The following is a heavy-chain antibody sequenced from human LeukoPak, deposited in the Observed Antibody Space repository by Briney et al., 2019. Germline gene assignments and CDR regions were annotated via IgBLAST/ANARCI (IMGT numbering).Heavy chain of an antibody. J-gene: IGHJ3*02. CDR1: GFTFSSYA. Sequence: PAGGSLRLSCAASGFTFSSYAMHWVRQAPGKGLEWVAVISYDGSNKYYADSVKGRFTISGDNSKNTLYLQMNSLRAEDTAVYYCARGVTTLSAFDIWGQGTMVTVSS. D-gene: IGHD4-17*01. CDR3: ARGVTTLSAFDI. V-gene: IGHV3-30-3*01. CDR2: ISYDGSNK.